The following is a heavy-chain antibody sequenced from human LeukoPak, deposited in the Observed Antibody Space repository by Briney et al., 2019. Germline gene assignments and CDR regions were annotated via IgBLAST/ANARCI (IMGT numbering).Heavy chain of an antibody. CDR1: GFTFSSYS. CDR3: ARDVFHGSGSPYFDS. D-gene: IGHD3-10*01. V-gene: IGHV3-21*01. Sequence: PGGSLRLSCAASGFTFSSYSMNWVRQAPGKGLEWVSSISSSSSYIYYADSVKGRFTISRDNAKNSLYLQMNSPRAEDTAVYYCARDVFHGSGSPYFDSWGQGTLVTVSS. J-gene: IGHJ4*02. CDR2: ISSSSSYI.